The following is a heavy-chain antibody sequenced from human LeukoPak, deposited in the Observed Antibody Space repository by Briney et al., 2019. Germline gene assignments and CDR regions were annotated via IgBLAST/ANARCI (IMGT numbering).Heavy chain of an antibody. CDR2: ISGSGGST. Sequence: SGGSLRLTCAASGFTFRSYSMNWVRQAPRKGLEWVSAISGSGGSTYYADSLKGRVTISRYNSKNTLYLQMNTLRAEDTAVYYCAKDQTSSGYYPPEPSVDMDVWGKGTTVTVSS. D-gene: IGHD3-22*01. J-gene: IGHJ6*03. V-gene: IGHV3-23*01. CDR1: GFTFRSYS. CDR3: AKDQTSSGYYPPEPSVDMDV.